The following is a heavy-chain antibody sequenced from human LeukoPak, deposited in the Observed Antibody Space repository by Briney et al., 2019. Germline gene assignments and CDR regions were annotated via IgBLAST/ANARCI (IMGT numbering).Heavy chain of an antibody. V-gene: IGHV3-23*01. CDR3: ARGMATIDGYYYYMDV. Sequence: PGGSLRLSCAASGFTFSSYAMSWVRQAPGQGLEWVSAISGSGGSTYYADSVKGRFTISRDNAKNSLYLQMNSLRAEDTAVYYCARGMATIDGYYYYMDVWGKGTTVTVSS. CDR1: GFTFSSYA. D-gene: IGHD5-24*01. J-gene: IGHJ6*03. CDR2: ISGSGGST.